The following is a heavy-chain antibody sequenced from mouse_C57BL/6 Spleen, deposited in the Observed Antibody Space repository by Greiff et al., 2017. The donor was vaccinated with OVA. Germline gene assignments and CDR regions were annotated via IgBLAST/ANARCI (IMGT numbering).Heavy chain of an antibody. CDR2: IHPSDSAT. Sequence: QVQLQQPGAELVKPGASVKVSCKASGYTFTSYWMHWVKQRPGQGLEWIGRIHPSDSATNYNQKFKGKATLTEDKSSSTAYMQLISMPSEDSAVYYCAIRDFWTIAMDYWGQGTSVTVSA. J-gene: IGHJ4*01. CDR1: GYTFTSYW. D-gene: IGHD1-1*02. V-gene: IGHV1-74*01. CDR3: AIRDFWTIAMDY.